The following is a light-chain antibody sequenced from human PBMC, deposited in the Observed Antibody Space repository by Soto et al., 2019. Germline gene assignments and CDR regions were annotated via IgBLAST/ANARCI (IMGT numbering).Light chain of an antibody. V-gene: IGKV3-11*01. Sequence: EIVLTQSPATLSLSPGERATLSCRASQSVSSYLAWYQQKPGQAPRLLIYDASNRATGIPDRFSGSGSGTDFTLTISGLEPEDFAVYYCQQRSNWPSITFGQGTRLENK. J-gene: IGKJ5*01. CDR1: QSVSSY. CDR2: DAS. CDR3: QQRSNWPSIT.